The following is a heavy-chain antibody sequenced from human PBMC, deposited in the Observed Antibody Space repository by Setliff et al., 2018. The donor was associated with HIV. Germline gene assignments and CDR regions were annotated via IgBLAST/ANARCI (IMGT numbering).Heavy chain of an antibody. CDR3: ARQGSLCPDCYLDS. V-gene: IGHV4-39*01. CDR1: GGSIRSSSSY. CDR2: MYYRGST. Sequence: SETLSLTCTVSGGSIRSSSSYWGWIRQPPGKGLEWIGNMYYRGSTYYNPSLKSRVIISVDTSKNQFSLKLSSVTAADTAVYYCARQGSLCPDCYLDSWGQGTLVTVSS. J-gene: IGHJ4*02. D-gene: IGHD2-21*01.